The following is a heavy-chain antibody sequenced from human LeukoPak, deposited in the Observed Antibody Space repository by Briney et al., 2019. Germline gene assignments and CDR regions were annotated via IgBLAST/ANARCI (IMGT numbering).Heavy chain of an antibody. V-gene: IGHV5-51*01. CDR3: ARHTHLEAAAGTADIDDAFDI. J-gene: IGHJ3*02. CDR2: IYPGDSDT. Sequence: GESLKISCKGSGYSFTSYWIGWVRQMPGKGLEWMGIIYPGDSDTRYSPSFQGQVTISADKSISTAYLQWSSLKASDTAMYYCARHTHLEAAAGTADIDDAFDIWGQGTMVTVSS. CDR1: GYSFTSYW. D-gene: IGHD6-13*01.